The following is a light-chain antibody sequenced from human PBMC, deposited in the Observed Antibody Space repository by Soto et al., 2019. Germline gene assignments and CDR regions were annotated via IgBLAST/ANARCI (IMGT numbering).Light chain of an antibody. CDR1: TSNIGSSYD. CDR2: ANE. J-gene: IGLJ1*01. Sequence: QSVLTQPPSVSAAPGQRVTISCTGTTSNIGSSYDVHWYQQIPGTPPKVLIYANENRPSGVPDRFSGSKSGTSASLAISGLQSEDEADYYCAAWDDSLNGFYVFGTGTKLTVL. CDR3: AAWDDSLNGFYV. V-gene: IGLV1-40*01.